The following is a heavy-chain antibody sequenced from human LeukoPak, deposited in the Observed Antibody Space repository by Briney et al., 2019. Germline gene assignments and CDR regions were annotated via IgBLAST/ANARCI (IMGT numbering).Heavy chain of an antibody. CDR3: ARDRTPTWFGELLTFDY. Sequence: PLASVKVSCKASGYTFSSHDINWVRQAPGQGLEWMGWISAYNGNTNYAQKLQGRVTMTTDTSTSTAYMELRSLRSDDTAVYYCARDRTPTWFGELLTFDYWGQGTLVTVSS. V-gene: IGHV1-18*01. CDR1: GYTFSSHD. CDR2: ISAYNGNT. D-gene: IGHD3-10*01. J-gene: IGHJ4*02.